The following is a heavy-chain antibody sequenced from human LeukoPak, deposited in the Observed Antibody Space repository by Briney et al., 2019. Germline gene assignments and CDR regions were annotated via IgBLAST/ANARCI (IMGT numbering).Heavy chain of an antibody. V-gene: IGHV4-59*01. CDR1: GGSISSYY. D-gene: IGHD3-10*01. CDR2: IYYSGST. Sequence: SQTLSLTCTVSGGSISSYYWSWIRQPPGKGLEWIGYIYYSGSTNYNPSLKSRVTISVGTSKNQFSLKLSSVTAADTAVYYCARDLVMVRGVIIYYYGMDVWGQGTTVTVSS. CDR3: ARDLVMVRGVIIYYYGMDV. J-gene: IGHJ6*02.